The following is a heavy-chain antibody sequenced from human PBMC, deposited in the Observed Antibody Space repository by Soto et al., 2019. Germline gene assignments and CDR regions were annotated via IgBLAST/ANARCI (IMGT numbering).Heavy chain of an antibody. Sequence: GGSLRLSCAASGFTFSSYGMYWVRQAPGKGLEWVAAISYDGSNNYHADSVKGRFSISRDNSKNTLYLQLNSLRTEDTAVYYCAKDIVKYTYGACDYWGQGVLVTVSS. J-gene: IGHJ4*02. CDR2: ISYDGSNN. CDR1: GFTFSSYG. V-gene: IGHV3-30*18. D-gene: IGHD5-18*01. CDR3: AKDIVKYTYGACDY.